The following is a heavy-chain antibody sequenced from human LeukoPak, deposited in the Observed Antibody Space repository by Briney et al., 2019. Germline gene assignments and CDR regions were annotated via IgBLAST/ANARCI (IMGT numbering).Heavy chain of an antibody. CDR2: IRFDGSNK. V-gene: IGHV3-30*02. Sequence: PGGSLRLSCAASGFTFSDYGMHWVRQAPGKGLEWVAFIRFDGSNKFYPDSVKGRFTISRDNSKNTLYLQMNSLRAEDTAIYYCAKVATMVRGILPHDYYYYYMDVWGKGTTVTISS. D-gene: IGHD3-10*01. CDR1: GFTFSDYG. J-gene: IGHJ6*03. CDR3: AKVATMVRGILPHDYYYYYMDV.